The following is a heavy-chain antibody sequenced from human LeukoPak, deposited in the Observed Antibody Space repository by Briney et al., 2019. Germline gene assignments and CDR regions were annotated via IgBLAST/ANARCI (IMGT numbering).Heavy chain of an antibody. CDR1: GFSFRDYY. J-gene: IGHJ4*02. Sequence: GGSLRLSCAASGFSFRDYYMNWIRQAPGKGLEWVSYISSSGSTIYYADSVKGRFTISRDNAQNSLFLQMNSLRAEDTAVYYCVRGRTYYFDSWGQGTLVTVSS. CDR2: ISSSGSTI. V-gene: IGHV3-11*01. CDR3: VRGRTYYFDS. D-gene: IGHD1-1*01.